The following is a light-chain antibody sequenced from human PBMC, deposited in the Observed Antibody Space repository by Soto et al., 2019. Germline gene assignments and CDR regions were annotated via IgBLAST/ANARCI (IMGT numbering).Light chain of an antibody. Sequence: DIQMTQSPSTLSASVGDRVTITCRASQSISSWLAWYQKKPWKAPKLLIYKASSLESGVRSRFSGSGSGTEFTLTISSLQPDDFATYYCQQYNSYPTFGQGTKVEIK. V-gene: IGKV1-5*03. CDR2: KAS. J-gene: IGKJ1*01. CDR3: QQYNSYPT. CDR1: QSISSW.